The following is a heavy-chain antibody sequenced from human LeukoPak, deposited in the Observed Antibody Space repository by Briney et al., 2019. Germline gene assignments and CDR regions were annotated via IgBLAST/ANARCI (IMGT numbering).Heavy chain of an antibody. Sequence: ASVKVSCKASGYTFTGYYMHWVRQAPGQGLEWMGWINPNSGGTNYAQKFQGRVTMTRDTSISTAYMELSRLRSDDTAVYYCAGNYYGSGSYTPYYYMDVWGKGTTVTVSS. CDR2: INPNSGGT. V-gene: IGHV1-2*02. CDR3: AGNYYGSGSYTPYYYMDV. D-gene: IGHD3-10*01. CDR1: GYTFTGYY. J-gene: IGHJ6*03.